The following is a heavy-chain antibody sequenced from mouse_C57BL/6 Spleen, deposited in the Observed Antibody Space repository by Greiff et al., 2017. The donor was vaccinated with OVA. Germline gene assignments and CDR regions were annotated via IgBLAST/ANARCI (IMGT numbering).Heavy chain of an antibody. CDR1: GFTFSSYA. J-gene: IGHJ2*01. CDR3: ARVGSGSSPYCDY. CDR2: ISDGGSYT. D-gene: IGHD1-1*01. Sequence: EVKLMESGGGLVKPGGSLKLSCAASGFTFSSYAMSWVRQTPEKRLEWVATISDGGSYTYYPDNVKGRFTISRDNAKNNLYLQMSHLKSEDTAMYYCARVGSGSSPYCDYWGQGTTLTVSS. V-gene: IGHV5-4*03.